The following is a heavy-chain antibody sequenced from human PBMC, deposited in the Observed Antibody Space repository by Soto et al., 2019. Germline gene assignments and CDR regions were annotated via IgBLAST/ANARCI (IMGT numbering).Heavy chain of an antibody. D-gene: IGHD6-13*01. CDR1: GGTFSSYA. Sequence: QVQLVQSGAEVKKPGSSVKVSCKASGGTFSSYAISWVRQAPGQGLEWMGGIIPIFGTANYAQKFQGRVTXXXXXXXXTAYMELSSLRSEDTAVYYCARDRGQLGDAFDIWGQGTMVTVSS. J-gene: IGHJ3*02. CDR3: ARDRGQLGDAFDI. V-gene: IGHV1-69*01. CDR2: IIPIFGTA.